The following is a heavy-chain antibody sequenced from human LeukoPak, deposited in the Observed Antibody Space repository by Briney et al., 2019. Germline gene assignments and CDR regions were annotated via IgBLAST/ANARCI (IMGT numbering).Heavy chain of an antibody. CDR1: GFTVSSNY. V-gene: IGHV3-74*01. CDR2: INSDGSST. Sequence: GGSLRLSCAASGFTVSSNYMSWVRQAPGKGLVWVSRINSDGSSTSYADSVKGRFTISRDNAKNTLYLQMNSLRAEDTAVYYCARVSFLGDYPVGLDYWGQGTLVTVSS. J-gene: IGHJ4*02. D-gene: IGHD4-17*01. CDR3: ARVSFLGDYPVGLDY.